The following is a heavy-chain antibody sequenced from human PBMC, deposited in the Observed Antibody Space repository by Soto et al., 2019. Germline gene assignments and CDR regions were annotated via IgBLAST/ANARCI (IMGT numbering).Heavy chain of an antibody. Sequence: QVKLVQSGAELKKPGSSVKVSCKASGGTFSTYAINWVRQAPGQGLEWMGGILPILGPPNYAQKFKGRVTIVADDSTSTAYMELTSLRSEDTAIYYCARVGGGAYNSWGQGTLVTVSS. CDR2: ILPILGPP. D-gene: IGHD3-10*01. CDR3: ARVGGGAYNS. CDR1: GGTFSTYA. J-gene: IGHJ4*02. V-gene: IGHV1-69*01.